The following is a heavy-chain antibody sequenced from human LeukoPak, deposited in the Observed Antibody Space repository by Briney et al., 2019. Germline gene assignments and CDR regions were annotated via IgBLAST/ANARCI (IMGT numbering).Heavy chain of an antibody. Sequence: SVKVSCKASGGTFISYAISWVRQAPGQGLEWMGGIIPIFGTANYAQKFQGRVTITADESTSTAYMELSSLRSEDTAVYYCARDGNIGYSGYDYFDYWGQGTLVTVSS. J-gene: IGHJ4*02. CDR1: GGTFISYA. D-gene: IGHD5-12*01. V-gene: IGHV1-69*13. CDR2: IIPIFGTA. CDR3: ARDGNIGYSGYDYFDY.